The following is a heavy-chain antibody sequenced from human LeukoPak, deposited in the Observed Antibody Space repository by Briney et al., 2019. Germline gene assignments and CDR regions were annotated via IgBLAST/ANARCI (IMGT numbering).Heavy chain of an antibody. J-gene: IGHJ4*02. D-gene: IGHD2-15*01. CDR3: ARASYCSGGSCYSDY. CDR2: ISAYNGNT. Sequence: EASVRVSCKASGYTFTSYSISWVRQAPGRGLEWMGWISAYNGNTIYAQKVKGRVTMTTDTSTSTAYMELRSLKSDDTAVYYCARASYCSGGSCYSDYWGQGTLVTVSS. V-gene: IGHV1-18*01. CDR1: GYTFTSYS.